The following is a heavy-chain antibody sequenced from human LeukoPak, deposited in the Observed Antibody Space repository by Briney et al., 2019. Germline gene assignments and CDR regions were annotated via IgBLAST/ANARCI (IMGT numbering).Heavy chain of an antibody. J-gene: IGHJ6*03. Sequence: GGSLTLSCAASGFTFNSYAMSCVRQARGEGVEWVSAISGCGGSTLYAVCVRGRFTISRENSKNTLYLHMNRVRGEDTAVYYCAKGLEVRGRSSMDVWGKGTTVTVSS. V-gene: IGHV3-23*01. CDR3: AKGLEVRGRSSMDV. CDR2: ISGCGGST. D-gene: IGHD3-10*01. CDR1: GFTFNSYA.